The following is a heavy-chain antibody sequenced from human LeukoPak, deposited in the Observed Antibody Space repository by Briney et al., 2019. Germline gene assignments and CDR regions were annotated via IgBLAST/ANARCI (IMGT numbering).Heavy chain of an antibody. V-gene: IGHV3-66*02. CDR2: IYSSGST. J-gene: IGHJ3*02. D-gene: IGHD2-8*01. CDR3: ARVVRGAHPAFDI. Sequence: GGSLRLSCAASGLTVSSNYMSWDRQAPGRGLEWVSVIYSSGSTYYADSVKGRFTFSRDNSKNTLYLQMNSLRAEDTAVYYCARVVRGAHPAFDIWGQGTMVTVSS. CDR1: GLTVSSNY.